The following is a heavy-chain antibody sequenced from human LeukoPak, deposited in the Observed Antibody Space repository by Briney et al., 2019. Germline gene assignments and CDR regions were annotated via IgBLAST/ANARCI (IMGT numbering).Heavy chain of an antibody. CDR1: GLTFSSYE. CDR2: ISSSGRTI. CDR3: AKDHHHRNLVPTIAYFDS. Sequence: GGSLRLSCAASGLTFSSYEMNWVRQAPGKGLEWVSYISSSGRTIYYADSVKGRFTISRDNAKNSLYLQMNSLRAEDTAVYFCAKDHHHRNLVPTIAYFDSWGQGTLSPSPQ. D-gene: IGHD5-12*01. V-gene: IGHV3-48*03. J-gene: IGHJ4*02.